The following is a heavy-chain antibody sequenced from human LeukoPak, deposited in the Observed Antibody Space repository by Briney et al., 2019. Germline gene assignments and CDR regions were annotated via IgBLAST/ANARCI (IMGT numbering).Heavy chain of an antibody. J-gene: IGHJ4*02. Sequence: PGGSLRLSCAASGFSFSGYGMHWVRQAPGKGLEWVAFIRYDGSNEYYADSVKGRFTISRDNAKNSLYLQMNSLRAEDTAVYYCAREIWFGELAFDYWGQGTLVTVSS. CDR3: AREIWFGELAFDY. D-gene: IGHD3-10*01. CDR2: IRYDGSNE. CDR1: GFSFSGYG. V-gene: IGHV3-30*02.